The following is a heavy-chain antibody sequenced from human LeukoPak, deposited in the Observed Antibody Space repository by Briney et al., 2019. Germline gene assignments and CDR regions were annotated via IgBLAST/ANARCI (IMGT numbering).Heavy chain of an antibody. Sequence: PGGSLRLSCAASGFTFDDYGMSWVRQAPGKGLEWVSGINWNGGSTGYADSVKGRFTISRDNAKNSLYLQMNSLRAEDTAVYYCARSVPPAAIYYYYYYMDVWGKGTTVTISS. D-gene: IGHD2-2*01. V-gene: IGHV3-20*04. CDR3: ARSVPPAAIYYYYYYMDV. CDR1: GFTFDDYG. J-gene: IGHJ6*03. CDR2: INWNGGST.